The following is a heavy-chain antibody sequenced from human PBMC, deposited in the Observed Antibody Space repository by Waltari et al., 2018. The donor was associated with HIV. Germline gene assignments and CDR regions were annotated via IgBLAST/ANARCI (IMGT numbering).Heavy chain of an antibody. J-gene: IGHJ4*02. D-gene: IGHD5-18*01. V-gene: IGHV4-61*01. CDR1: GGSVSSGSYY. Sequence: QVQLQASGPGLVKPSETLSLTCTVSGGSVSSGSYYWRWIRQPPGKGLEWIGYIYYSGSTNYNPSLKSRVTISVDTSQNQFSLKLSSVTAADTAVYYCARGPRSGYTYGWGQGTLVTVSS. CDR2: IYYSGST. CDR3: ARGPRSGYTYG.